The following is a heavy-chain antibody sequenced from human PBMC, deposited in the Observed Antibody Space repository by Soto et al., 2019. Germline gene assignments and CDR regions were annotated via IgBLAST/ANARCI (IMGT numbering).Heavy chain of an antibody. CDR1: GGSISSGVYY. CDR3: AGGDCRTPFDFFICYYGLDA. V-gene: IGHV4-31*03. Sequence: TLSLTCPVSGGSISSGVYYWSWIRQHPVKGLEWIGYIYYSGSTYYNPSLKSRVTISVDTSKNQCSLKMSSVTAADTAVYYCAGGDCRTPFDFFICYYGLDAWGQGTLVTVSS. CDR2: IYYSGST. J-gene: IGHJ5*02. D-gene: IGHD3-3*01.